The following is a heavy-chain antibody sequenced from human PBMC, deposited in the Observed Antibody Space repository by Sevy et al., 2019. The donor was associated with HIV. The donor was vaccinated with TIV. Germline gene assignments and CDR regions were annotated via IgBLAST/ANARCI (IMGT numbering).Heavy chain of an antibody. CDR3: ARSPPVVVVPGAPSWFDP. D-gene: IGHD2-2*01. V-gene: IGHV4-34*01. Sequence: SETLSLTCAVHDGSFSGYYWNWIRQLPGKGMEWIGEINESGITYYNPSLKSRVTISVDTSKKQFSLKLNSVTAVDSAVYFCARSPPVVVVPGAPSWFDPWGQGTLVTVSS. CDR2: INESGIT. CDR1: DGSFSGYY. J-gene: IGHJ5*02.